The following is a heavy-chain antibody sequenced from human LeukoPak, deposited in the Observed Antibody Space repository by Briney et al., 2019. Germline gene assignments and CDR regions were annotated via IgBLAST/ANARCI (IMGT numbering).Heavy chain of an antibody. CDR1: GYSFTSNY. CDR3: ARDNSRREGGTTFWWFDP. J-gene: IGHJ5*02. V-gene: IGHV1-46*01. CDR2: IYPRDGST. D-gene: IGHD1-26*01. Sequence: ASVKVSCKASGYSFTSNYIHWVRQAPGQGLEWMGMIYPRDGSTSYAQKFQGRVTVTRDTSTSTVHMELSGLRSEDTAVYFCARDNSRREGGTTFWWFDPWGQGTLVTVSS.